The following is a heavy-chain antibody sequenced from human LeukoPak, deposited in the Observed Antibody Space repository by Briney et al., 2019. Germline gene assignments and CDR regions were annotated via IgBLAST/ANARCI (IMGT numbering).Heavy chain of an antibody. J-gene: IGHJ5*02. Sequence: NTSETLSLTCTVSGGSISSYYWSWIRQPPWKGLEWIGYIYYSGSTNYDPSLKSRVTISVDTSKNQFSLKLSSVTAADTAVYYCARRAAAGFDPWGQGTLVTISS. V-gene: IGHV4-59*08. CDR1: GGSISSYY. CDR3: ARRAAAGFDP. D-gene: IGHD6-13*01. CDR2: IYYSGST.